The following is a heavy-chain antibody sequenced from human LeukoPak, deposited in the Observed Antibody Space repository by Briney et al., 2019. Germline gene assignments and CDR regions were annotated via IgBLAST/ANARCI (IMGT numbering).Heavy chain of an antibody. V-gene: IGHV3-7*01. CDR2: INQDGSEK. D-gene: IGHD4-17*01. CDR3: ARGLYGDYA. J-gene: IGHJ5*02. CDR1: GFMFSTYW. Sequence: GGSLRLSCAASGFMFSTYWMNWVRQAPGKGLEWVADINQDGSEKYYVDSVKGRFTISRDNAKNSLYLQMNSLRAEDTAEYYCARGLYGDYAWGQGTLVTVSS.